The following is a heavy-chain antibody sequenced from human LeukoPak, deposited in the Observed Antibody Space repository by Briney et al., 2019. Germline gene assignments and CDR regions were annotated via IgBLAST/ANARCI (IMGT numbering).Heavy chain of an antibody. CDR3: ARGEVVVVPAAIRFDP. CDR1: GYSISSGYY. V-gene: IGHV4-38-2*01. Sequence: PSETLSLTCAVSGYSISSGYYWGWIRQPPGKGLEWIGSIYHSGSTHYNPSLKSRVTISVDTSKNQFSLKLSSVTAADTAVYHCARGEVVVVPAAIRFDPWGQGTLVTVSS. J-gene: IGHJ5*02. CDR2: IYHSGST. D-gene: IGHD2-2*01.